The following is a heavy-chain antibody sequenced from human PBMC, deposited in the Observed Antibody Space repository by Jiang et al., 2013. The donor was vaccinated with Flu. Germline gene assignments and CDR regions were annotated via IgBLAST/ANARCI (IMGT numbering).Heavy chain of an antibody. V-gene: IGHV3-21*01. CDR3: ARDRGMEYYYYYMDV. CDR2: ISSSSSYI. Sequence: LSCAASGFTFSSYSMNWVRQAPGKGLEWVSSISSSSSYIYYADSVKGRFTISRDNAKNSLYLQMNSLRAEDTAVYYCARDRGMEYYYYYMDVWGKGTTVTVSS. J-gene: IGHJ6*03. CDR1: GFTFSSYS. D-gene: IGHD1-1*01.